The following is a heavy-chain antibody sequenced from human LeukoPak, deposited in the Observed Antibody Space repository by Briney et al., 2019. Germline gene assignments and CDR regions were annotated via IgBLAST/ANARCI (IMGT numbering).Heavy chain of an antibody. J-gene: IGHJ5*02. CDR3: ARDAGNSGYGCDL. D-gene: IGHD5-12*01. V-gene: IGHV3-48*01. Sequence: GGSLRLSCAASGFIFSQYSMNWVRQAPGKGLEWVSHIRSSSETFYADSVKGRFTISRDNARNSLYLQMNNLRGEDTAVYYCARDAGNSGYGCDLWGQGTLVTVSS. CDR2: IRSSSET. CDR1: GFIFSQYS.